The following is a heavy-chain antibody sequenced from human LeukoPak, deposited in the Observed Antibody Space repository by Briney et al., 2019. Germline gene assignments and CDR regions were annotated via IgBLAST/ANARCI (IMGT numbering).Heavy chain of an antibody. V-gene: IGHV3-30*02. CDR3: AKDWSGDYNWSDP. J-gene: IGHJ5*02. Sequence: GGSLRLSCGPSGFIFRSYGMHWVRQAPGKGLEWVACIYPDGNNKDYADSVKGRFIISRDNSKNTLFLQMNSLRPEDTAVYYCAKDWSGDYNWSDPWGQGTLVIVSS. CDR2: IYPDGNNK. D-gene: IGHD3-3*01. CDR1: GFIFRSYG.